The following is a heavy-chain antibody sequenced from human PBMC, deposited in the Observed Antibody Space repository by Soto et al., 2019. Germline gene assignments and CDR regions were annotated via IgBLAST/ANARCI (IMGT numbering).Heavy chain of an antibody. D-gene: IGHD6-13*01. CDR3: ACGAAAGYYYYYMDV. Sequence: QVQLQQWGAGLLKPSETLSLTCAVYGGSFSGYYWSWIRQPPGKGLEWIGEINHSGSTNYNPSLKSRVTISVDTSKNQVSLKLSSVTAADTAVYYCACGAAAGYYYYYMDVWGQGTTVTVSS. CDR2: INHSGST. CDR1: GGSFSGYY. V-gene: IGHV4-34*01. J-gene: IGHJ6*02.